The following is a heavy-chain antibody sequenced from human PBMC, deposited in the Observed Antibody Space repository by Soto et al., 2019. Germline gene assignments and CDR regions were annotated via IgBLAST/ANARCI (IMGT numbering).Heavy chain of an antibody. CDR3: ARGVSRMWFDP. CDR2: MNPDSGHT. CDR1: EYTFTGYD. D-gene: IGHD2-15*01. Sequence: ASVKVSCKASEYTFTGYDINWVRQATGQGLEWMGWMNPDSGHTGYAQKFQGRVSMTRNTSISTAYMELRSLRSEDTAVYYCARGVSRMWFDPWGQGTPVTVSS. J-gene: IGHJ5*02. V-gene: IGHV1-8*02.